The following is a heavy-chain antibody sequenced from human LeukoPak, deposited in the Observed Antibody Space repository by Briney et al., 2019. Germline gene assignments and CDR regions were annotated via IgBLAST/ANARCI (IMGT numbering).Heavy chain of an antibody. CDR1: GFTFNNYA. CDR3: AKELAAVAGLGGNYFDY. V-gene: IGHV3-23*01. Sequence: GGSLRLSCAASGFTFNNYAMSWVRQAPGKGLEWVSAISGSGGSTYYADSVKGRFSISRDNSKNTLYLQMNSLRAEDTAVYYCAKELAAVAGLGGNYFDYWGQGTLVTVSS. D-gene: IGHD6-19*01. J-gene: IGHJ4*02. CDR2: ISGSGGST.